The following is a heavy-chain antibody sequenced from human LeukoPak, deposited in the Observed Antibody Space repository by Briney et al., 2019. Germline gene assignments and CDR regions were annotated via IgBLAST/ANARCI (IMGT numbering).Heavy chain of an antibody. Sequence: ASVKVSCKVSGYTLTELSMHWVRQAPGKGLEWMGGFDPEDGETIYAQKSQGRVTMTEDTSTDTAYMELRSLRSDDTAVYYCARDVWSYDSSGYYFNWFDPWGQGTLVTVSS. CDR1: GYTLTELS. CDR2: FDPEDGET. J-gene: IGHJ5*02. V-gene: IGHV1-24*01. CDR3: ARDVWSYDSSGYYFNWFDP. D-gene: IGHD3-22*01.